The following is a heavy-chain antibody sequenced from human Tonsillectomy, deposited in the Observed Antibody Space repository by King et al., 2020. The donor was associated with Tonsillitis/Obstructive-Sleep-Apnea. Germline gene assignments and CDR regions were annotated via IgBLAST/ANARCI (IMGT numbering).Heavy chain of an antibody. CDR1: GVSLSNARMG. V-gene: IGHV2-26*01. CDR2: IFSNDEK. J-gene: IGHJ2*01. CDR3: ARILVYGRRVPYWYFDL. D-gene: IGHD4-17*01. Sequence: TLKESGPVLVKPTETLTLTCTVSGVSLSNARMGVSWIRQPPGKALEWLAHIFSNDEKSYITSLKSMLTISKDTSKSQVVLTMTNMDPVDTATYYCARILVYGRRVPYWYFDLWGRGTLVTVSS.